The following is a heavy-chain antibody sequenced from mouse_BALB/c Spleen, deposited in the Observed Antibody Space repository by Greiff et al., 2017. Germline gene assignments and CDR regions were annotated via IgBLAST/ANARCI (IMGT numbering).Heavy chain of an antibody. D-gene: IGHD1-1*01. CDR1: GYSITSGYY. CDR3: ARESGSSPYWDFDV. CDR2: ISYDGSN. V-gene: IGHV3-6*02. J-gene: IGHJ1*01. Sequence: ESGPGLVKPSQSLSLTCSVTGYSITSGYYWNWIRQFPGNKLEWMGYISYDGSNNYNPSLKNRISITRDTSKNQFFLKLNSVTTEDTATYYCARESGSSPYWDFDVWGAGTTVTVSS.